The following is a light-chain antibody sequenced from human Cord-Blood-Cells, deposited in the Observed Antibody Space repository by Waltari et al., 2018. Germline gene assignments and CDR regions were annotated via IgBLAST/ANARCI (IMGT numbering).Light chain of an antibody. CDR3: SSYTSSSTRV. Sequence: QSALTQPASVSGSPGQSITISCTGTSSDVGGYNYVSWYQQHPGKAPKLMIYDVSNGPSGVSSRVPGSTSGNTASLTISGLQSGDEADYYCSSYTSSSTRVFGGGTKLTVL. CDR1: SSDVGGYNY. V-gene: IGLV2-14*01. CDR2: DVS. J-gene: IGLJ2*01.